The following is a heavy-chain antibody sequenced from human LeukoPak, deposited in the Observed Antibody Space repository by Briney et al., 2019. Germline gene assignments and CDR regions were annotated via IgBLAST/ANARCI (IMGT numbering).Heavy chain of an antibody. Sequence: GGSLRLSCAASGFTFSDYYMSSVRQAPGKGLEWVSYISSSSIYTNYADSVKGRFTISRDNAKNSLYLQMNSLRAEDTAVYYCARDLQQQPGKGCYFDYWGQGTLVTVSS. CDR2: ISSSSIYT. CDR3: ARDLQQQPGKGCYFDY. V-gene: IGHV3-11*06. D-gene: IGHD6-13*01. CDR1: GFTFSDYY. J-gene: IGHJ4*02.